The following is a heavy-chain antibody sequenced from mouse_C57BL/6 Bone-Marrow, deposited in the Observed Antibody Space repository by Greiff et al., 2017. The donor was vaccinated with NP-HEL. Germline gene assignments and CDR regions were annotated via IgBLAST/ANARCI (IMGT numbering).Heavy chain of an antibody. D-gene: IGHD3-2*02. V-gene: IGHV1-64*01. CDR1: GYTFTSYW. J-gene: IGHJ4*01. CDR3: ARGLRLRRKDAMDY. Sequence: VQLQQPGAELVKPGASVKSSCKASGYTFTSYWMHWVKQRPGQGLEWIGMIHPNSGSTNYNEKFKSKATLTVDKSSSTAYMQLSSLTSEDSAVYYCARGLRLRRKDAMDYWGQGTSVTVSS. CDR2: IHPNSGST.